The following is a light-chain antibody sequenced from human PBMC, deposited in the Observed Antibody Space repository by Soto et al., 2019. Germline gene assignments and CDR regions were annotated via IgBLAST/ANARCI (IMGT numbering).Light chain of an antibody. Sequence: EIVLTQSPATLSLSPGERATLSCRASQSVSSYLAWYQQKPGQAPRLLIYDASNRATGIPARFSRSGSGPDFTLTISSLEPEDFAVYYCQQSSNWPPVLTFGGGTKVEIK. CDR2: DAS. CDR3: QQSSNWPPVLT. CDR1: QSVSSY. V-gene: IGKV3-11*01. J-gene: IGKJ4*01.